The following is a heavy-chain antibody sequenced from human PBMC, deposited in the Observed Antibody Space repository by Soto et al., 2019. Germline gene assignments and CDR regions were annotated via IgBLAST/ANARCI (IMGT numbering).Heavy chain of an antibody. Sequence: ASVQVSCKASGYTFIDYYIHWVRQAPGQGLEWMAMINPSGGSTGYAQRFQGRVTMTVDPSTSTVYMELSSLRSEDTAVYYCARVGDNSTYYHAPFDDWGQGTLVTGSS. D-gene: IGHD3-22*01. J-gene: IGHJ4*02. V-gene: IGHV1-46*01. CDR2: INPSGGST. CDR3: ARVGDNSTYYHAPFDD. CDR1: GYTFIDYY.